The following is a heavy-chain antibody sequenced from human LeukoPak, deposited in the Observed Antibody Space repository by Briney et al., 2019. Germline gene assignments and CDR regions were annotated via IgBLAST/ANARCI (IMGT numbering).Heavy chain of an antibody. CDR3: ARGDGYNPPFDY. V-gene: IGHV1-8*01. J-gene: IGHJ4*02. Sequence: ASVKVSCKASGYTFTSYDINWVRQATGQGLEWMGWMNPNSGDTGYAQKFQGRVTMTRNTSISTAYMELSSLTSEDTAVYYCARGDGYNPPFDYWGQGTLVTVSS. CDR1: GYTFTSYD. D-gene: IGHD5-24*01. CDR2: MNPNSGDT.